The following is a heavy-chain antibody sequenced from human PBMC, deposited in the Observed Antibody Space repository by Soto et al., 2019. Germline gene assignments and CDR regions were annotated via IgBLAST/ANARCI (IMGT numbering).Heavy chain of an antibody. CDR2: VNPNGGAT. CDR1: GYIFTDYY. D-gene: IGHD4-4*01. V-gene: IGHV1-2*02. J-gene: IGHJ6*02. Sequence: ASVKVSCKASGYIFTDYYVHWVRQAPGQGLEWMGWVNPNGGATYYAQSFQGGVTMTWDTSITTAFMEVSRLRSDDTAVYYCARVRDYSNSMDVWGQGTTVTVSS. CDR3: ARVRDYSNSMDV.